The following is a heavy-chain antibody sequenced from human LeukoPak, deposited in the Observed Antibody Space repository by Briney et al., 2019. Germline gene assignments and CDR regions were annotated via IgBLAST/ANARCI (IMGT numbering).Heavy chain of an antibody. CDR1: GFTLSSYA. CDR2: ISGSGGST. CDR3: AKPLTYSSGWDAFDI. J-gene: IGHJ3*02. Sequence: PGGSLRLSCAASGFTLSSYAMSWVRQAPGKGLEWVSAISGSGGSTYYADSVKGRFTISRDNSKNTLYLQVNSLRAEDSAVYYCAKPLTYSSGWDAFDIWGQGTMVTVSS. V-gene: IGHV3-23*01. D-gene: IGHD6-19*01.